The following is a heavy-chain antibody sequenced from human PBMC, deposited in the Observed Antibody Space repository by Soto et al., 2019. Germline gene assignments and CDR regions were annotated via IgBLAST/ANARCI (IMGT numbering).Heavy chain of an antibody. D-gene: IGHD6-13*01. CDR1: GYTFTSYA. CDR3: ARDALAAAGTGDFDY. Sequence: ASVKVSCKASGYTFTSYAMHWVRQAPGQRLEWMGWINAGNGNTKYSQKFQGRVTITRDTSASTAYMELSSLRSEDTAVYYCARDALAAAGTGDFDYWGQRTLVTVSS. V-gene: IGHV1-3*01. CDR2: INAGNGNT. J-gene: IGHJ4*02.